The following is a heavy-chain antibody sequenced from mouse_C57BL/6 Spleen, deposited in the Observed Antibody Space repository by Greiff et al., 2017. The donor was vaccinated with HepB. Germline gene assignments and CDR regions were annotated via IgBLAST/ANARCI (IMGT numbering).Heavy chain of an antibody. CDR1: GYSITSGYD. CDR2: ISYSGST. D-gene: IGHD2-1*01. J-gene: IGHJ3*01. CDR3: AREDYGNSPGFAY. Sequence: EVKLVESGPGMVKPSQSLSLTCTVTGYSITSGYDWHWIRHFPGNKLEWMGYISYSGSTNYNPSLKSRISITHDTSKNHFFLKLNSVTTEDTATYYCAREDYGNSPGFAYWGQGTLVTVSA. V-gene: IGHV3-1*01.